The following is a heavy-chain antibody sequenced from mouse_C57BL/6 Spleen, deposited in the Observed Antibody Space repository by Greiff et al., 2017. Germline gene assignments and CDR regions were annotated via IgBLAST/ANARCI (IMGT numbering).Heavy chain of an antibody. D-gene: IGHD2-3*01. CDR2: INPSSGYT. V-gene: IGHV1-4*01. CDR3: APLYDGYPQYYAMDY. CDR1: GYTFTSYT. J-gene: IGHJ4*01. Sequence: VQLQQSGAELARPGASVKMSCKASGYTFTSYTMHWVKQRPGQGLEWIGYINPSSGYTKYNQKFKDKATLTADKSSSTAYMPLSSLTSEDSAVYYCAPLYDGYPQYYAMDYWGQGTSVTVSS.